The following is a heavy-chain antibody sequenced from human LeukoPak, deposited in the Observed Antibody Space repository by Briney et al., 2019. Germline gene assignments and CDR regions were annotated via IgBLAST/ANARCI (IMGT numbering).Heavy chain of an antibody. CDR3: AREAGTGERWYFDL. V-gene: IGHV3-21*01. J-gene: IGHJ2*01. Sequence: PGGSLRLSCAASGFTFSSYHMSWVRQAPGKGLEWVSSISDRSSYIYYADSVKGRFTISRDNAKNSLYLQMSSLRAEDTAVYYCAREAGTGERWYFDLWGHGTLVTVSS. CDR1: GFTFSSYH. CDR2: ISDRSSYI. D-gene: IGHD7-27*01.